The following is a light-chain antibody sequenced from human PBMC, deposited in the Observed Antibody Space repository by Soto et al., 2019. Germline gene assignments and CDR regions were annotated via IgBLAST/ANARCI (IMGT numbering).Light chain of an antibody. CDR3: QQYNSYSRT. Sequence: DIQMTQSPSSLSASVGERVTITCRASLGIRNYLAWYQQKPGKVPQLLVYGASTLQSGVPSRFSGSGSGTDFTLTISSLQPDDFATYYCQQYNSYSRTFGQGTKVDIK. J-gene: IGKJ1*01. V-gene: IGKV1-27*01. CDR2: GAS. CDR1: LGIRNY.